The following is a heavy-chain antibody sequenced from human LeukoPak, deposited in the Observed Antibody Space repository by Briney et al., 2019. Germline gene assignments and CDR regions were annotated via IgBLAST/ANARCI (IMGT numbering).Heavy chain of an antibody. V-gene: IGHV4-39*07. CDR2: IYYSGST. D-gene: IGHD3-3*01. Sequence: PSETLSLTCTVSGGSISSSSYYWGWIRQPPGKGLEWIGSIYYSGSTYYNPSLKSRVTISVDTSKNQFSLKLSSVTAADTAVYYCARASYDFWSGYYGGGDFDYWGQGTLVTVSS. J-gene: IGHJ4*02. CDR3: ARASYDFWSGYYGGGDFDY. CDR1: GGSISSSSYY.